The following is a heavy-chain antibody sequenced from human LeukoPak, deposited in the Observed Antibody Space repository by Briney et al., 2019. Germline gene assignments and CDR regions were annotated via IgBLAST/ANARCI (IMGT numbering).Heavy chain of an antibody. V-gene: IGHV1-2*02. CDR2: INPNSGGT. CDR3: ARTIKILEWLPCYFDY. Sequence: ASVKVSCKASGYTFTGYYMHWVRQAPGQGLEWMGWINPNSGGTNYAQKLQGRVTMTTDTSTSTAYMELRSLRSDDTAVYYCARTIKILEWLPCYFDYWGQGTLVTVSS. D-gene: IGHD3-3*01. J-gene: IGHJ4*02. CDR1: GYTFTGYY.